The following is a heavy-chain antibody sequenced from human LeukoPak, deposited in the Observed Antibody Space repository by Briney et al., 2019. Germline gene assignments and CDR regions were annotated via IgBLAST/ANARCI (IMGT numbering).Heavy chain of an antibody. Sequence: GGSLRLSCAASGFTFSSYGMQWVRQAPGKGPEWVAVISYDGNNKYYADSVKGRFTISRDNSKNTLYPQMNSLRAEDTAMYYCAKTPIAAAPPASYYFDDWGQGTLVTVSS. J-gene: IGHJ4*02. D-gene: IGHD6-13*01. CDR3: AKTPIAAAPPASYYFDD. V-gene: IGHV3-30*18. CDR2: ISYDGNNK. CDR1: GFTFSSYG.